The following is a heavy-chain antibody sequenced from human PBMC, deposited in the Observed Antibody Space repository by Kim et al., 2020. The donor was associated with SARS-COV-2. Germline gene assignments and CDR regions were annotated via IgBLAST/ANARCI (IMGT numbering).Heavy chain of an antibody. CDR1: GYTLTSYT. D-gene: IGHD2-21*02. Sequence: ASVKVSCTASGYTLTSYTMNWVRKAPGQGLEWMGWINTNTGNPTYAQDFTGRFVFSLDTSGSTAYLQISSLKAEDTAVYYCATLDCGGDCSYFGYLGQGTLLTASS. V-gene: IGHV7-4-1*02. J-gene: IGHJ4*02. CDR3: ATLDCGGDCSYFGY. CDR2: INTNTGNP.